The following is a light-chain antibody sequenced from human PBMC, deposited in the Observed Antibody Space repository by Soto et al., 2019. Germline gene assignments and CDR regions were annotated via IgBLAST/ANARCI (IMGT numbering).Light chain of an antibody. J-gene: IGKJ3*01. V-gene: IGKV1-27*01. Sequence: DIQMTQSPSSLSASVGDRGTITCRASQGISNYLAWYQQKPGKPPTFLIYDAATLPSGVPSRFSGSGSGTDFTLTISSLQPEDVATYYCQNYDSVPVIFGPGTKV. CDR3: QNYDSVPVI. CDR1: QGISNY. CDR2: DAA.